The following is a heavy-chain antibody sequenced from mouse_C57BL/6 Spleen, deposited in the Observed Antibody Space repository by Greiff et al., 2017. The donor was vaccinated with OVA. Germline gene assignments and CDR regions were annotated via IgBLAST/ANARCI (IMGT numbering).Heavy chain of an antibody. CDR1: GYTFTDYY. Sequence: EVQLQQSGPELVKPGASVKISCKASGYTFTDYYMNWVKQSHGKSLEWIGDINPNNGGTSYNQKFKGKATLTVDKSSSTAYMELRSLTSEDSAVYYCAQPDPYYYGSSYVGYFDVWGTGTTVTVSS. CDR3: AQPDPYYYGSSYVGYFDV. D-gene: IGHD1-1*01. CDR2: INPNNGGT. J-gene: IGHJ1*03. V-gene: IGHV1-26*01.